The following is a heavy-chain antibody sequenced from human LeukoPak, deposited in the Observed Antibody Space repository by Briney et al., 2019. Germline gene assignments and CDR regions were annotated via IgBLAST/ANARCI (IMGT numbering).Heavy chain of an antibody. CDR3: AKDDGSGSYYKGYFDY. D-gene: IGHD3-10*01. V-gene: IGHV3-30*18. J-gene: IGHJ4*02. CDR2: ISYDGSNK. Sequence: PGRSLRLSCAASGFTFSSYGMHWVRQAPGKGLEWVAVISYDGSNKYYADSVKGRFTISRDNSKNTLYLQMNSLRAEDTAVYYCAKDDGSGSYYKGYFDYWGQGTLVTVSS. CDR1: GFTFSSYG.